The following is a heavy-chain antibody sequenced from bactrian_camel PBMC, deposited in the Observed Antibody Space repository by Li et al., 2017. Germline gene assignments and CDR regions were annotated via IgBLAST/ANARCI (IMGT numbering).Heavy chain of an antibody. CDR3: AATREYCAGGYCYRNDFDN. J-gene: IGHJ4*01. D-gene: IGHD2*01. V-gene: IGHV3S55*01. CDR2: IDYDGTI. CDR1: GIADDPYA. Sequence: VQLVESGGGSVQAGGSLRLSCAITGIADDPYALGWFRQGPAMGREGIAFIDYDGTITYTNSVKGRFTVSSDSGKTTLDLQMNNLQPEDTAMYICAATREYCAGGYCYRNDFDNFGQGTQVTVS.